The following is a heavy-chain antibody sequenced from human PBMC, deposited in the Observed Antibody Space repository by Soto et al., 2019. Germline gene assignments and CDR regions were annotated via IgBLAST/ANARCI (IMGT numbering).Heavy chain of an antibody. V-gene: IGHV3-21*01. Sequence: EEQLVESGGGLVKPGGSLRLSCAASGFTFNIYSLNWVRQAPGKGLEWISSINPDSNYIYYADSMEGRFTISRDNTENSVFLQMNSLRAEDTAVYFCARDPDGARPSDYWGQGTLVTVSS. J-gene: IGHJ4*02. CDR2: INPDSNYI. D-gene: IGHD3-10*01. CDR1: GFTFNIYS. CDR3: ARDPDGARPSDY.